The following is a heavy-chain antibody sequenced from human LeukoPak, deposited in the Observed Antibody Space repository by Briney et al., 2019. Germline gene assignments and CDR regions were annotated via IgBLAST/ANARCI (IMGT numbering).Heavy chain of an antibody. CDR3: GRVVTRYHDIWVEWFDP. D-gene: IGHD3-9*01. CDR2: IHYSGST. J-gene: IGHJ5*02. Sequence: SETLSLTCTLSGGSIRGYHWSWIRQPPGKGLEWIGYIHYSGSTNYNPSLKSRVSISVDRSKNQLSLKLSSVTASDTAVYYCGRVVTRYHDIWVEWFDPWGQGTLVTVSS. V-gene: IGHV4-59*01. CDR1: GGSIRGYH.